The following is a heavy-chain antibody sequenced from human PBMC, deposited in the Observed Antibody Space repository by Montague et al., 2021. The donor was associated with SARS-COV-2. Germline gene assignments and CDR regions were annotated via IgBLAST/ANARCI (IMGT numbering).Heavy chain of an antibody. V-gene: IGHV2-70*01. Sequence: VKPTQTLTLTCTFSGFSLSTSGMCVSWIRQPPGKALEWLALIDWDDDKCYSTSLKTRLTISKDTSKNQVVLTMTNMDPVDTATYYCARIWGATRGDAFDVWGQGTMVTVSS. CDR3: ARIWGATRGDAFDV. J-gene: IGHJ3*01. D-gene: IGHD1-26*01. CDR2: IDWDDDK. CDR1: GFSLSTSGMC.